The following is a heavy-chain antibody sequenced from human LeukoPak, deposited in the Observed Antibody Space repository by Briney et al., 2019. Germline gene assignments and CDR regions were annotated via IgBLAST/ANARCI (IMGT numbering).Heavy chain of an antibody. V-gene: IGHV1-2*02. CDR3: ARDCAGYGDYAFDY. CDR1: GYTFTGYY. D-gene: IGHD4-17*01. CDR2: INPNSGGT. J-gene: IGHJ4*02. Sequence: HWASVKVFCKASGYTFTGYYMHWVRQAPGQGLEWMGWINPNSGGTNYAQMFQGRVTMTRDTSISTAYMELSRLRSDDTAVYYCARDCAGYGDYAFDYWGQGTLVTVSS.